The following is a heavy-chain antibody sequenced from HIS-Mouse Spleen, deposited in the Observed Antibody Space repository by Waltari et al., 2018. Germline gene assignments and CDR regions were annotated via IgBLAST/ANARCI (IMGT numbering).Heavy chain of an antibody. CDR2: IWYDGSNK. V-gene: IGHV3-33*01. Sequence: QVQLVESGGGVVQPGRSLRLSWAASGFTFSSYCMPWVRQAPGKGLEWVAVIWYDGSNKYYADSVKGRFTISRDNSKNTLYLQMNSLRAEDTAVYYCARYSSSSGVDYWGQGTLVTVSS. CDR1: GFTFSSYC. J-gene: IGHJ4*02. CDR3: ARYSSSSGVDY. D-gene: IGHD6-6*01.